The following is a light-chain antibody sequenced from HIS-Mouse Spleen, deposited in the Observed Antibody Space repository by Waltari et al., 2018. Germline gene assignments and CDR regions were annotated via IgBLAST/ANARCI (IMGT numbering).Light chain of an antibody. Sequence: QSALTQPASVSGSPGRSITISCTGTRSAFWSSNLVSWYQQQPGKAPKPMIYEGSKRPSGVSNRFSGSKSGNTASLTISGLQAEDEADYYCCSYAGSSTWVFGGGTKLTVL. J-gene: IGLJ3*02. CDR3: CSYAGSSTWV. CDR2: EGS. V-gene: IGLV2-23*01. CDR1: RSAFWSSNL.